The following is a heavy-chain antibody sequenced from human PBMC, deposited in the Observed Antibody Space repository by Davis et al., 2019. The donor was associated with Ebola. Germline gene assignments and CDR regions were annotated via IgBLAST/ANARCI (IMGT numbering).Heavy chain of an antibody. CDR3: AQQLGDYGGNALRY. J-gene: IGHJ4*02. Sequence: PGGSLRLSCAASGFTFSSYAMHWVRQAPGKGLEWVAVISYDGSNKYYADSVKGRFTISRDNSKNTLYLQMSSLRAEDTAVYYCAQQLGDYGGNALRYWGQGTLVTVSS. V-gene: IGHV3-30*04. CDR1: GFTFSSYA. D-gene: IGHD4-23*01. CDR2: ISYDGSNK.